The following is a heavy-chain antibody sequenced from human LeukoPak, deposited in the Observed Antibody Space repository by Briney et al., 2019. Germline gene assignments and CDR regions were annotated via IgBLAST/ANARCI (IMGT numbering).Heavy chain of an antibody. CDR3: ARIDLGDYTIDY. CDR2: IYSGGST. V-gene: IGHV3-53*01. D-gene: IGHD4-11*01. J-gene: IGHJ4*02. CDR1: GFTVSSNY. Sequence: GGSLRLSCAASGFTVSSNYMSCVRQAPGKGLEWVSVIYSGGSTYYADSVKGRFTISRDNSKNTLYLQMNSLRAEDTAVYYCARIDLGDYTIDYWGQGTLVTVSS.